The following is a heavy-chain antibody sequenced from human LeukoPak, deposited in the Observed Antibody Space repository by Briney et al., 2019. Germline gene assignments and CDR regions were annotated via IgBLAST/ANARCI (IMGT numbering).Heavy chain of an antibody. CDR2: IKPSSGAT. Sequence: ASVKVSCKASGYTFIGHYMHWVRQAPGQGLEWMGWIKPSSGATNYAQKFRGRVTMTRDTSNRTSYMELSRLRSDDTALYYCASCYYDSSGYYYFDYWGQGTLVTVSS. D-gene: IGHD3-22*01. CDR3: ASCYYDSSGYYYFDY. V-gene: IGHV1-2*02. CDR1: GYTFIGHY. J-gene: IGHJ4*02.